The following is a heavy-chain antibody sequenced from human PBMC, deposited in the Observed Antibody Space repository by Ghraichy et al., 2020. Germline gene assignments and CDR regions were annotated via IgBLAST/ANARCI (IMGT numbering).Heavy chain of an antibody. Sequence: SVKVSCKASEYTFTKNSINWVRQAPGQGLEWMGRIVPSLDRTSYAQKFQGTLTLSADKITSTAYMELASLRHEDTAVYYCTTDPPYVGSPYYFDLWGQGTLVSVSS. CDR3: TTDPPYVGSPYYFDL. J-gene: IGHJ4*02. V-gene: IGHV1-69*04. D-gene: IGHD4-23*01. CDR2: IVPSLDRT. CDR1: EYTFTKNS.